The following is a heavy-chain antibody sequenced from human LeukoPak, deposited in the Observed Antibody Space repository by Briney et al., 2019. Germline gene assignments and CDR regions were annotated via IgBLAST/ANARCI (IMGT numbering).Heavy chain of an antibody. Sequence: ASVKVSCKTSGYTFTGHHIHWVRRAPGQVLEWMGWINPNSGGTNYAPKFQGRVTMTRDTSISTAYMELGGLRSDDTAVYYCARDLRGNGWFFDYWGQGTLVTVSS. CDR3: ARDLRGNGWFFDY. CDR1: GYTFTGHH. CDR2: INPNSGGT. V-gene: IGHV1-2*02. J-gene: IGHJ4*02. D-gene: IGHD6-19*01.